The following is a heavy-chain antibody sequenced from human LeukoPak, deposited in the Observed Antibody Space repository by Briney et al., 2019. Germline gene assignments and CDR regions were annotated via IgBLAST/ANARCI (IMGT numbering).Heavy chain of an antibody. CDR1: GYTFTGYY. CDR3: ARVRWELLRPFDY. CDR2: INPNSGGT. Sequence: EASVKVSCKASGYTFTGYYMHWARQAPGQGLEWMGWINPNSGGTNYAQKFQGRVTMTRDTSISTAYMELSRLRSDDTAVYYCARVRWELLRPFDYWGQGTLVTVSS. V-gene: IGHV1-2*02. J-gene: IGHJ4*02. D-gene: IGHD1-26*01.